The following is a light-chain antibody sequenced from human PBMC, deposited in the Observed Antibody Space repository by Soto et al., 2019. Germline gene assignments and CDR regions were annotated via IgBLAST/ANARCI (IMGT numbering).Light chain of an antibody. CDR1: SSDVGGYKY. J-gene: IGLJ7*01. V-gene: IGLV2-14*01. Sequence: QSVLTQPASVSGSPGQSITISCTGTSSDVGGYKYVSWYQQHPDKAPKLIIFEVNNRPSGISSRFSGSKSGNTASLTISGLQAEDEADYYCASYTSSSTSVIFGRGTQLTVL. CDR3: ASYTSSSTSVI. CDR2: EVN.